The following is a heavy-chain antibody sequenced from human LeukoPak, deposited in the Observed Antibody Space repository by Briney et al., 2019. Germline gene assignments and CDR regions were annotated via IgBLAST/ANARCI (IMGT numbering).Heavy chain of an antibody. Sequence: GGSLRLSCAASGFTFSSYAMSWVREAPGKGLEWGSAISGSGGSTYYADSVKGRFTSSSGNAKNTLEVQMNSLRAEDTAVSYCAIGVVAQPVEYFQHWGQGTLVTVSS. D-gene: IGHD3-16*01. CDR3: AIGVVAQPVEYFQH. J-gene: IGHJ1*01. CDR1: GFTFSSYA. V-gene: IGHV3-23*01. CDR2: ISGSGGST.